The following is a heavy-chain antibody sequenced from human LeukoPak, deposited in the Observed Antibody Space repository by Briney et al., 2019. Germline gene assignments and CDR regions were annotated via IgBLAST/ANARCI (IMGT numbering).Heavy chain of an antibody. V-gene: IGHV1-46*01. Sequence: GASVKVSCKASGYTFTSYFMHWVRQAPGQGLEWMGIINPSGGSTSYAQKFQGRVTMTRDTSTSTVYMELSSLRSDDTAVYYCARAAGYYYDSSGYGWFDPWGQGTLVTVSS. CDR2: INPSGGST. D-gene: IGHD3-22*01. CDR1: GYTFTSYF. CDR3: ARAAGYYYDSSGYGWFDP. J-gene: IGHJ5*02.